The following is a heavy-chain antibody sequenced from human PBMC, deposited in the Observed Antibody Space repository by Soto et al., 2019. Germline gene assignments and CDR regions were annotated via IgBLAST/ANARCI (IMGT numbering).Heavy chain of an antibody. CDR1: GGSISSSSYY. V-gene: IGHV4-39*01. CDR3: ARSEWAAAVYYFDY. CDR2: IYYSGST. Sequence: LSLTCTVSGGSISSSSYYWGWIRQPPGKGLEWIGSIYYSGSTYYNPSLKSRVTISVDTSKNQFSLKLSSVTAADTAVYYCARSEWAAAVYYFDYWGQGTLVTVSS. J-gene: IGHJ4*02. D-gene: IGHD6-13*01.